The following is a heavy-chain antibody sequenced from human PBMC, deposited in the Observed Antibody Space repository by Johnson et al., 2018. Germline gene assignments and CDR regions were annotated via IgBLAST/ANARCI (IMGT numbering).Heavy chain of an antibody. Sequence: VQLVQSGGGVVQPGRSLRLSCAASGFTFSSYGMHWVRQAPGKGLEWVGFIRSKAYGGTTEYAASVKGRFTISRDDSKSIADMQMTSLKTEDTAVYYCTRGGYFDYVWGQGTTFTVS. CDR3: TRGGYFDYV. CDR1: GFTFSSYG. V-gene: IGHV3-49*04. J-gene: IGHJ6*02. D-gene: IGHD3-16*01. CDR2: IRSKAYGGTT.